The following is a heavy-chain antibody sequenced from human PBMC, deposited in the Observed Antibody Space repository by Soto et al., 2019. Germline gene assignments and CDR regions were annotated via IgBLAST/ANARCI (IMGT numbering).Heavy chain of an antibody. D-gene: IGHD5-18*01. J-gene: IGHJ6*02. Sequence: ASVEVSCKXSGYTFTGYGINWVRQAPGQGLEWMGWISASNGNKNYAQKFQGRVTMTTDTSTTTANMELRSLRSDDTAVYYRARGTAVTDKVNYGLDVWGQGTTVTVS. CDR3: ARGTAVTDKVNYGLDV. CDR2: ISASNGNK. CDR1: GYTFTGYG. V-gene: IGHV1-18*01.